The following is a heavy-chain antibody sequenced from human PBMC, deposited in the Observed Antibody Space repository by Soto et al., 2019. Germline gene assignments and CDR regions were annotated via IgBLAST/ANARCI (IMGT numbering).Heavy chain of an antibody. CDR1: GFTFSSYG. J-gene: IGHJ4*02. CDR2: IWYDGSNK. Sequence: GGSLRLSCAASGFTFSSYGMHWVRQAPGKGLEWVAVIWYDGSNKYYADSVKGRFTISRDNSKNTLYLQMSSLRAEDTAVYYCARDSTDDFWSGYYPQFDYWGQGTLVTVSS. V-gene: IGHV3-33*01. D-gene: IGHD3-3*01. CDR3: ARDSTDDFWSGYYPQFDY.